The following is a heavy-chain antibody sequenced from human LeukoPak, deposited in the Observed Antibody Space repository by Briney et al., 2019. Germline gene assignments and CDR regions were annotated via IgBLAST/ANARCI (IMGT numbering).Heavy chain of an antibody. CDR3: ARRRDGYRKNYYYMDV. Sequence: GGSLRLSCAASGFTFSSYEMNWVRQAPGKGLEWVSYISSSGSTIYYADSVKGRFTISRDNAKNSLYLQTNSLRAEDTAVYYCARRRDGYRKNYYYMDVWGKGTTVTVSS. J-gene: IGHJ6*03. CDR2: ISSSGSTI. CDR1: GFTFSSYE. D-gene: IGHD5-24*01. V-gene: IGHV3-48*03.